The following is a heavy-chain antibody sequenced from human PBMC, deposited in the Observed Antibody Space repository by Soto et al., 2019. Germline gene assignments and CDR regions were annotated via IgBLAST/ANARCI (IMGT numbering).Heavy chain of an antibody. V-gene: IGHV3-23*01. Sequence: EVQLLESGGGXXXXGRXXXLSCAASGFXXXXXAMSXXXQAPGKGLEWVSAISGSGGTTYYADSVKGRFTISRDNSKNTLFLQMNSLRAEDTAVYYCAKFFVETGGSSGWPWSFHYWGQGTLVTVSS. CDR3: AKFFVETGGSSGWPWSFHY. D-gene: IGHD6-25*01. CDR1: GFXXXXXA. CDR2: ISGSGGTT. J-gene: IGHJ4*02.